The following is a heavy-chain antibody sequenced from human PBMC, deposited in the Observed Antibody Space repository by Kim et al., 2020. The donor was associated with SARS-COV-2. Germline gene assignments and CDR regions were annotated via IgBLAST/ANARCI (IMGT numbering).Heavy chain of an antibody. CDR3: ARARVSAAAPTEVGYYYGMDV. Sequence: GGSLRLSCAASGFTFSSYSMNWVRQAPGKGLEWVSYISSSSSTIYYADSVKGRFTISRDNAKNSLYLQMNSLRDEDTAVYYCARARVSAAAPTEVGYYYGMDVWGQGTAVTVSS. CDR2: ISSSSSTI. D-gene: IGHD6-13*01. V-gene: IGHV3-48*02. J-gene: IGHJ6*02. CDR1: GFTFSSYS.